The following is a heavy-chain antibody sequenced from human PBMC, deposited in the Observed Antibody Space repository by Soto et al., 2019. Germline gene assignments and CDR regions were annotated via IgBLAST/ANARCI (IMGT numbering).Heavy chain of an antibody. J-gene: IGHJ4*02. V-gene: IGHV4-4*02. Sequence: QVQLQESGPGLVKPSGTLSLTCAVSGASMSTTDWWSWVRQPPGKGLEWIGEIYHSGTTNYNPSPKSRLTMSVDKFKNHFSLTLTSVTAADTAVYYCAIPGAGDFDFWGQGTLVTVSS. CDR2: IYHSGTT. CDR3: AIPGAGDFDF. D-gene: IGHD6-13*01. CDR1: GASMSTTDW.